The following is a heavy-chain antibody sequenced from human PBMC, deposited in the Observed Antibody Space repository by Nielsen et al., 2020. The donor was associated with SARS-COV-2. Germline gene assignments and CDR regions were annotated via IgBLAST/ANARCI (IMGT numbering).Heavy chain of an antibody. D-gene: IGHD6-13*01. J-gene: IGHJ6*02. V-gene: IGHV3-15*01. Sequence: ESLKISCVASGFTFRNAWMTWVRQAPGKVLAWVGRIKAKPDGATTVYAAPVQGRFTISRDDSEMTLYLQMDSLEIEDTGVYYCSTGGVAAVGTYYYYYGMDVWGQGTTVAVSS. CDR1: GFTFRNAW. CDR3: STGGVAAVGTYYYYYGMDV. CDR2: IKAKPDGATT.